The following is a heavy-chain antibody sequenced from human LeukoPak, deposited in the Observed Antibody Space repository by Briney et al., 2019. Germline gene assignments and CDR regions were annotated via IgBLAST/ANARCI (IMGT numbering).Heavy chain of an antibody. D-gene: IGHD7-27*01. V-gene: IGHV4-30-2*01. J-gene: IGHJ4*02. CDR2: IYHSGST. Sequence: SETLSLTCAVSGGSISSGGYSWSWIRQPPGKGLEWIGYIYHSGSTNYNPSLKSRVTISVDTSKNQFSLKLSSVTAADTAVYYCARDLGLYYFDYWGQGTLVTVSS. CDR3: ARDLGLYYFDY. CDR1: GGSISSGGYS.